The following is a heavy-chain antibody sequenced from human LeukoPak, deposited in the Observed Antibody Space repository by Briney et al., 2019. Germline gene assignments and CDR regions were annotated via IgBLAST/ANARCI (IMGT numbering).Heavy chain of an antibody. D-gene: IGHD1-1*01. CDR3: ARDTNDAFDI. Sequence: SETLSLTRTVSGGSISSYYWSWIRQPPGKGLEWIGYIYYSGSTNYNPSLKSRVTISVDTSKNQFSLKLSSVTAADTAVYYCARDTNDAFDIWGQGTMVTVSS. CDR1: GGSISSYY. CDR2: IYYSGST. V-gene: IGHV4-59*01. J-gene: IGHJ3*02.